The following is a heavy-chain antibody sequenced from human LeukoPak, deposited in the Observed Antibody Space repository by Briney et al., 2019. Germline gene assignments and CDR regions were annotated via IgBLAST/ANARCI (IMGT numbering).Heavy chain of an antibody. V-gene: IGHV3-23*01. CDR3: AKQSYARSLGE. D-gene: IGHD3-10*02. Sequence: GGSLRLSCATSGFPFSDFSMTWVRQAPGKGLEWISTTNSGGTATYYAESVKGRFTISRDNFKNALYLQMSSLRVEDTAIYYCAKQSYARSLGEGGPGTLVTVSS. CDR2: TNSGGTAT. CDR1: GFPFSDFS. J-gene: IGHJ4*02.